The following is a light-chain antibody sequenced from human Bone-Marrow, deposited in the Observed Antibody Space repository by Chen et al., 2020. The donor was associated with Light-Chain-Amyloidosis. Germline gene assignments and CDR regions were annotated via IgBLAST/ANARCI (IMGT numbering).Light chain of an antibody. CDR3: QSADSSGTYEVI. CDR1: DLPTKY. J-gene: IGLJ2*01. CDR2: RDT. V-gene: IGLV3-25*03. Sequence: SYDLTQPPSVSVSPGQTARIPCSGDDLPTKYAYWYQQKPGQATVLVIHRDTERPSGISERFSGSSSGTTATLTISGVQAEDEADYHCQSADSSGTYEVIFGGGTKLTVL.